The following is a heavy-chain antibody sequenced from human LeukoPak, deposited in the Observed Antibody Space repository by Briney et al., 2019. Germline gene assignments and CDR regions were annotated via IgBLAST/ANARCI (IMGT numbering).Heavy chain of an antibody. CDR3: GRGMCHSSSWYGWFDP. Sequence: SETLSLTCTVSGGSLSSYYWSWIRQPPGKGLEWIGYIYYSGSTNYNPSLKSRVTISVDTSKNQFSLKLSSVTAGDTAVYYCGRGMCHSSSWYGWFDPWGQGTLVTVSS. D-gene: IGHD6-13*01. CDR2: IYYSGST. CDR1: GGSLSSYY. V-gene: IGHV4-59*01. J-gene: IGHJ5*02.